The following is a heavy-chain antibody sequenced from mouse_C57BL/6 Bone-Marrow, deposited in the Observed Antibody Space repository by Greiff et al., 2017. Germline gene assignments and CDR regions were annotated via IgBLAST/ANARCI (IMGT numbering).Heavy chain of an antibody. D-gene: IGHD2-3*01. V-gene: IGHV1-22*01. CDR2: INPNNGGT. CDR1: GYTFTDYN. J-gene: IGHJ4*01. CDR3: ARWGDGYYDAMDY. Sequence: VHVKQSGPELVKPGASVKMSCKASGYTFTDYNMHWVKQSHGKSLEWIGYINPNNGGTSYNQKFKGKATLTVNKSSSTAYMELRSLTSEDSAVYYCARWGDGYYDAMDYWGQGTSVTVSS.